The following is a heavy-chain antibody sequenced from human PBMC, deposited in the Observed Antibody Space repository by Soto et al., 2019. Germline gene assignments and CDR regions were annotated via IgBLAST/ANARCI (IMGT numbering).Heavy chain of an antibody. V-gene: IGHV3-9*01. CDR3: ARDVGDGARNLLY. CDR1: GFTFQDYA. D-gene: IGHD3-10*01. CDR2: INGNSGNI. J-gene: IGHJ4*02. Sequence: EVQLVESGGGLGQPGRSLRLSCAASGFTFQDYAMHWVRQAPGKGLEWVASINGNSGNIGYADSVKGRFTISRDNAKSSLYVEMTSLRVEDTALYYCARDVGDGARNLLYWGQGTLVTVSS.